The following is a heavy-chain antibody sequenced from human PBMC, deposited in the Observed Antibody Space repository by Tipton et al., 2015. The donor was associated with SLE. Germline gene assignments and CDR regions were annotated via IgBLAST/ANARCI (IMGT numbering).Heavy chain of an antibody. CDR1: GGSFSGYY. D-gene: IGHD1-26*01. J-gene: IGHJ3*02. CDR2: IYYSGST. Sequence: TLSLTCAVYGGSFSGYYWSWIRQPPGKGLEWIGYIYYSGSTYYNPSLKSRITISVDKSKNQFSLTLISVTAADTAVYYCARDSSGSYYDAFDIWGQGTMVTVSS. V-gene: IGHV4-34*11. CDR3: ARDSSGSYYDAFDI.